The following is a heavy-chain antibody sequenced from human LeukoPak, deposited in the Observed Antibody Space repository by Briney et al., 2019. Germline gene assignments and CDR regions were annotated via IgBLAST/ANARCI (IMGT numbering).Heavy chain of an antibody. CDR1: GFTFSSYS. CDR2: IRTSSTYI. Sequence: PAGSLRLSCAASGFTFSSYSMNWIRQAPGKGLEWVSSIRTSSTYIYYADSVKGRFTISRDNANNSLYLQMNSMRAEDTAVYYCARDPSLGMIQGLPFYGSGYSVALDYWGQGTLVTVSS. J-gene: IGHJ4*02. CDR3: ARDPSLGMIQGLPFYGSGYSVALDY. V-gene: IGHV3-21*01. D-gene: IGHD3-10*01.